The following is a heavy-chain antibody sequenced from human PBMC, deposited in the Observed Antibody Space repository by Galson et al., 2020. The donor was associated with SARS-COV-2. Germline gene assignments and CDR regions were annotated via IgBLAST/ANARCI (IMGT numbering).Heavy chain of an antibody. J-gene: IGHJ6*02. CDR2: INPHSGDT. Sequence: ASVKVSCKASGYTFTGYHMHWVRQAPGQGLEWMGWINPHSGDTHYAQKFQGWVTMTRDTSITTAYMELSRLSPDDTAVYYCARDLSPDYGSGSYPPLLGMDVWGQGTTVTVSS. V-gene: IGHV1-2*04. CDR3: ARDLSPDYGSGSYPPLLGMDV. CDR1: GYTFTGYH. D-gene: IGHD3-10*01.